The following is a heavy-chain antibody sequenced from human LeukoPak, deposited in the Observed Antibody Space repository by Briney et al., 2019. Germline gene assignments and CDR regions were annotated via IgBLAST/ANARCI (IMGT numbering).Heavy chain of an antibody. CDR3: ARAGYSSSWDWRGKEDYYYGMDV. V-gene: IGHV1-18*01. J-gene: IGHJ6*02. CDR1: GYTFTSYG. Sequence: ASVKVSCKASGYTFTSYGITWVRQAPGQGLEWMGWISAYNGKTNYAQKLQGRVTMTTDTSTSTAYMQLRSLRSDDTAAYYCARAGYSSSWDWRGKEDYYYGMDVWGQGTTVTVSS. D-gene: IGHD6-13*01. CDR2: ISAYNGKT.